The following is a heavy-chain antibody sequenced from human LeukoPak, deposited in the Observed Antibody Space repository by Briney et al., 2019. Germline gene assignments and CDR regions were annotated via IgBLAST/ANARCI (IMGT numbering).Heavy chain of an antibody. Sequence: GGSLRLSCAASGFTFSSYAMSWVRQAPGKGLEWVSYIGSRSSTIYYADSVKGRFTISRDNAKNSLYVQMNSLRADDTAVYYCAREDSSSSGVGYYYYMDVWGKGTTVTVSS. D-gene: IGHD6-6*01. CDR1: GFTFSSYA. V-gene: IGHV3-48*01. CDR3: AREDSSSSGVGYYYYMDV. CDR2: IGSRSSTI. J-gene: IGHJ6*03.